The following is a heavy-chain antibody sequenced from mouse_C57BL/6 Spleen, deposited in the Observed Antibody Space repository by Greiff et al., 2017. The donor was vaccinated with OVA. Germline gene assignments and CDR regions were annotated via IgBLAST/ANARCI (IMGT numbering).Heavy chain of an antibody. Sequence: EVKLVESGGGLVQPGGSMKLSCVASGFTFSNYWMNWVRQSPEKGLEWVAQIRLKSDNYATHYAESVKGRFTISRDDSQSSVYLQMNNLRAEDTGIYYCTLTTVVDYWYFDVWGTGTTVTVSS. J-gene: IGHJ1*03. V-gene: IGHV6-3*01. CDR1: GFTFSNYW. CDR2: IRLKSDNYAT. D-gene: IGHD1-1*01. CDR3: TLTTVVDYWYFDV.